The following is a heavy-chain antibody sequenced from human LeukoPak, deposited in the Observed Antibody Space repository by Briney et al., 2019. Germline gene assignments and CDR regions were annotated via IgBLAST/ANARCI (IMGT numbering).Heavy chain of an antibody. CDR3: AKAGLGDYGGTFDY. V-gene: IGHV3-23*01. CDR1: GFTFSNHG. D-gene: IGHD4-23*01. Sequence: GGSLRLSCAASGFTFSNHGMNWVRQAPGKGLEWVSGISPSGDITYYADSVKGRFTISRDNSKNTLYLQMNSLRAEDTAVYYCAKAGLGDYGGTFDYWGQGTLVTVSS. J-gene: IGHJ4*02. CDR2: ISPSGDIT.